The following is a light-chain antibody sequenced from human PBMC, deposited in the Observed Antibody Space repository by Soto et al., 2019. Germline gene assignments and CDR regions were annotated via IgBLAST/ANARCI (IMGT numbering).Light chain of an antibody. CDR3: QQSYSSPTN. CDR1: QSIGKH. V-gene: IGKV1-39*01. J-gene: IGKJ5*01. Sequence: DIQMTQSPSFLSSSVGDRVTITCRASQSIGKHLNWYQQKPGKAPKFLIYGASTLQSGVPSRFAGSGSGTDFTLTVNSLQPEDFATYYCQQSYSSPTNFGQGTRLEIK. CDR2: GAS.